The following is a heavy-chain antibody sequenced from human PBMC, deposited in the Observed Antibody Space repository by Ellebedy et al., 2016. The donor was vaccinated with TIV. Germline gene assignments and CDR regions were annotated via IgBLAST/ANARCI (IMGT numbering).Heavy chain of an antibody. CDR2: MNPNSGNT. V-gene: IGHV1-8*01. J-gene: IGHJ5*02. CDR3: ARGGSVYWSGYNWFNP. Sequence: ASVKVSCXASGYTFTSYDINWVRQATGQGLEWMGWMNPNSGNTGYAQKFQGRVTMTRNTSISTAYMELSSLRSEDTAVYYCARGGSVYWSGYNWFNPWGQGTLVTVSS. CDR1: GYTFTSYD. D-gene: IGHD3-3*01.